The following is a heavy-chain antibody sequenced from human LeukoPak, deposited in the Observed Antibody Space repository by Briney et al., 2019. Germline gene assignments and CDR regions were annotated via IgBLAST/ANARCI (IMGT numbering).Heavy chain of an antibody. J-gene: IGHJ4*02. CDR2: ISSRSSYT. Sequence: GGSLRLSCAASGFNFSNYSINWVRQAPGKGLEWVSSISSRSSYTYYADSVKGRFTISRDNAKNSLYLQMNSLRAEDTAVYYCARDQIVGGWGNYFDYWGQGTLVTVSS. D-gene: IGHD1-26*01. CDR3: ARDQIVGGWGNYFDY. CDR1: GFNFSNYS. V-gene: IGHV3-21*01.